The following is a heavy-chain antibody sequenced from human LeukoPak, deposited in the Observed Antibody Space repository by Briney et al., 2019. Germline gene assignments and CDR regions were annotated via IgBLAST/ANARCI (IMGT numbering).Heavy chain of an antibody. J-gene: IGHJ4*02. V-gene: IGHV4-61*02. CDR3: ARGFGELYQDPFDY. CDR2: IYTSGST. CDR1: GGSISSGSYY. Sequence: SETLSLTCTVSGGSISSGSYYWSWIRQPAGKGLEWIGRIYTSGSTNYNPSLKSRVTISVDTSKNQFSLKLSSVTAADTAVYYCARGFGELYQDPFDYWGQGTLVTVSS. D-gene: IGHD3-10*01.